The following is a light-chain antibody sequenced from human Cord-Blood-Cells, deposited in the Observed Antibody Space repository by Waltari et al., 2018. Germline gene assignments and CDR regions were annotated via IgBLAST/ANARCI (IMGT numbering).Light chain of an antibody. Sequence: QLVLTQSPSASPSLGASVKLTCTLRSGHSSYAIAWHQQQPEKGPRYLMKLNSDGSHSKGDGIPDRFSGSSSGAERYLTISSLQSEDEADYYCQTWGTGTREIGGGTKLTVL. CDR2: LNSDGSH. CDR3: QTWGTGTRE. CDR1: SGHSSYA. J-gene: IGLJ2*01. V-gene: IGLV4-69*01.